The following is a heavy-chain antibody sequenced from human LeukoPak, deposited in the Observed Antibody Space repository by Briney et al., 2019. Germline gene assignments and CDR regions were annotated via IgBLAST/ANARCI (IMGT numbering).Heavy chain of an antibody. Sequence: ASEKLSCKATGYTVAGYCISGVREGPGHRLEWMGWFNPNSGGTNYAQRFQGRVTMTRDTSISTAYMELSRLRSDDTAVYYCAREDYGDSFWGQGTLVTVSS. CDR2: FNPNSGGT. CDR3: AREDYGDSF. J-gene: IGHJ4*02. CDR1: GYTVAGYC. V-gene: IGHV1-2*02. D-gene: IGHD4-17*01.